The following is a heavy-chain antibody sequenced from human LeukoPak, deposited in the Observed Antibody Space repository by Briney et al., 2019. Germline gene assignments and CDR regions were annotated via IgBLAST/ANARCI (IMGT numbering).Heavy chain of an antibody. CDR3: VRRRYNYGFDS. CDR2: IYHSGST. Sequence: PSETLSLTCAVYGGSFSDYSWSWLRQTPEKGLEWIGGIYHSGSTNYNPSLKSRVTMSVDKSKNQFSLKLSSVTAADTAVFYCVRRRYNYGFDSWGQGSLVTVSS. D-gene: IGHD5-18*01. V-gene: IGHV4-34*01. J-gene: IGHJ4*02. CDR1: GGSFSDYS.